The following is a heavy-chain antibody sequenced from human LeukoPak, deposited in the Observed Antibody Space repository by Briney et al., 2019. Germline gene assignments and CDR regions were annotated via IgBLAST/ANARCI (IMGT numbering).Heavy chain of an antibody. V-gene: IGHV4-61*01. J-gene: IGHJ3*01. CDR2: IYYSGST. CDR3: ARGSSGNSAD. Sequence: SETLSLTCTVSGASVSSGSYYWSWIRQPPGKGLEWIGYIYYSGSTNYNPSLKSRVTISVDTSKNQFSLKLSSVTAADTAVYYCARGSSGNSADWGQGTMVTVSS. D-gene: IGHD3-22*01. CDR1: GASVSSGSYY.